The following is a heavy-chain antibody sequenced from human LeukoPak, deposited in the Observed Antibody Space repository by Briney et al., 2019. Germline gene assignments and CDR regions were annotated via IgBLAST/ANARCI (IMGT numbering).Heavy chain of an antibody. D-gene: IGHD3-10*01. CDR1: GFIFSNYG. CDR3: ARLYASGRYNWFDP. Sequence: GGSLRLSCAASGFIFSNYGMNWVRHAPGKGLEWVSYISSSSRTIYYADSVKGRFTISRDNAKNSLYLQMNSLRDEDTAVYYCARLYASGRYNWFDPWGQGTLVTVSS. CDR2: ISSSSRTI. V-gene: IGHV3-48*02. J-gene: IGHJ5*02.